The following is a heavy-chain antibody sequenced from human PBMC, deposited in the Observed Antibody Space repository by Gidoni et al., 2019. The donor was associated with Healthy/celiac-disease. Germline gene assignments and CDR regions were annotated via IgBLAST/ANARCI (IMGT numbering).Heavy chain of an antibody. CDR3: ARDRRGTYYYGSGSPDY. CDR2: IWYDGSNK. V-gene: IGHV3-33*01. CDR1: GFTFSSYG. J-gene: IGHJ4*02. D-gene: IGHD3-10*01. Sequence: QVQLVESGGGVVQPGRSLRLSCAASGFTFSSYGMHWVRQAPGKGLEWVAVIWYDGSNKYYADSVKGRFTISRDNSKNTLYLQMNSLRSEDTAVYYCARDRRGTYYYGSGSPDYWGQGTLVTVS.